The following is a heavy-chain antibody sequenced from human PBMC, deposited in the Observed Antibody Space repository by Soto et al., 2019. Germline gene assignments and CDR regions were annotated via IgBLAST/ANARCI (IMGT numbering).Heavy chain of an antibody. Sequence: SETLSLTCSVSGGSISSYYWSWIRQPPGKGLEWIGYIYYSGSTNYNPSLKSRVTISVDTSKNQFSLKLSSVTAADTAVYYCARAIVVVPAAIPVDYYYGMDVWGQGTTVTVSS. V-gene: IGHV4-59*01. CDR3: ARAIVVVPAAIPVDYYYGMDV. J-gene: IGHJ6*02. CDR2: IYYSGST. D-gene: IGHD2-2*02. CDR1: GGSISSYY.